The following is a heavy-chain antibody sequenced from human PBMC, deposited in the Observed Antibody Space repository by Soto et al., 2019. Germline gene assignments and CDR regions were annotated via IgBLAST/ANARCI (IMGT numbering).Heavy chain of an antibody. Sequence: QVPLVQSGAEVKKPGSSVKVSCKASGGTFSSYAISWVRQAPGQGLEWMGGIIPIFGTANYAQKFQGRVTITADESTSTSYMELSRLRSEDTAVYYCASRFEWDSNRGGLDYWGQGTLVTVSS. CDR1: GGTFSSYA. J-gene: IGHJ4*02. D-gene: IGHD4-4*01. CDR3: ASRFEWDSNRGGLDY. CDR2: IIPIFGTA. V-gene: IGHV1-69*01.